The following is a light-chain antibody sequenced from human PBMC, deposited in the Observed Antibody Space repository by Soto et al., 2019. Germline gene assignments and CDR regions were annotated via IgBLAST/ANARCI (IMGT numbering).Light chain of an antibody. J-gene: IGKJ1*01. CDR2: DAS. CDR1: QSISRW. V-gene: IGKV1-5*01. CDR3: QQYSSYWT. Sequence: DIQLTQSPSSLSAPDGERVTITCRASQSISRWLAWYQEKPGKAPKVLIYDASNLESGVPSRFSGSGSGTEFTLTISRLQPDDFATYYCQQYSSYWTFGQGTKVDI.